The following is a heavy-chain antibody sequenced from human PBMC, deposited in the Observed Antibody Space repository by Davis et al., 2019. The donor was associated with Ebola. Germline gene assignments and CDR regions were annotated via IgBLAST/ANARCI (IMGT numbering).Heavy chain of an antibody. V-gene: IGHV3-48*03. CDR1: GFTFSSYE. Sequence: PGGSLRLSCAASGFTFSSYEMNWVRQAPGKGLEWVSYISSSGSTIYYADSVKGRFTISRDNAKNSLYLQMNSLRAEDTAVYYCARDERIGGVDYWGQGTLVTVSS. D-gene: IGHD3-16*01. CDR3: ARDERIGGVDY. CDR2: ISSSGSTI. J-gene: IGHJ4*02.